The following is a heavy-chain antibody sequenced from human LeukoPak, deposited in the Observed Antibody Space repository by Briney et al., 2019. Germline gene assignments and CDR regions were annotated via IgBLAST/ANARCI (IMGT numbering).Heavy chain of an antibody. CDR1: GFTFGDYA. Sequence: GGSLRLSCTASGFTFGDYAMSWFRQAPGEGREWVGFIRSKAYDGTTEYAASVKGRFSISRDDSKTIAYLKMNSLKNEDTAVYYCARGAGYRYGYQYYFDSWGQGTLVTVSS. CDR3: ARGAGYRYGYQYYFDS. D-gene: IGHD5-18*01. J-gene: IGHJ4*02. CDR2: IRSKAYDGTT. V-gene: IGHV3-49*03.